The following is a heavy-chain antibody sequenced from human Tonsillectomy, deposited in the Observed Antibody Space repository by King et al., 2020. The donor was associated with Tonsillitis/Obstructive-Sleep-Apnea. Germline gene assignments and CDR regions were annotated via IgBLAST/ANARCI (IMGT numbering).Heavy chain of an antibody. J-gene: IGHJ3*02. CDR1: GGSISSSNW. Sequence: PLQESGPGLVKPSGTLSLTCAVSGGSISSSNWWSWVRQPPGKGLEWIGEIYHSGSTNYNPSLKSRVTISVDKSKNQFSLKLSSVTAADTAVYYCARDNNDYGDYGGDAFDIWGQGTMVTVSS. V-gene: IGHV4-4*02. D-gene: IGHD4-17*01. CDR2: IYHSGST. CDR3: ARDNNDYGDYGGDAFDI.